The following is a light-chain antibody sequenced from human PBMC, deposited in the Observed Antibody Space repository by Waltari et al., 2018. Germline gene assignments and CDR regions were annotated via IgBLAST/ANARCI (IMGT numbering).Light chain of an antibody. J-gene: IGLJ2*01. V-gene: IGLV2-14*03. CDR2: DVD. CDR3: SSYSSGSTVV. Sequence: QSALTQPASVSGSPGQSITISCIGTTSDVGGYNYVSWYQQYPGKAPQHLIYDVDNRPSGMSYRFSGSKSGNTASRTISGLQAEDEADYYCSSYSSGSTVVFGGGTKLTVL. CDR1: TSDVGGYNY.